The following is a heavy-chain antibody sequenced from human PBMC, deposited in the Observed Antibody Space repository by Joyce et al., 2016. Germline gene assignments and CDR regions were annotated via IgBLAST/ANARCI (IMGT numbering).Heavy chain of an antibody. CDR2: IDQDGSEI. D-gene: IGHD7-27*01. J-gene: IGHJ4*02. CDR3: ARDWALNY. CDR1: GFTFSSSW. Sequence: EVHLVESGGGLVQPGGSLRLSCAASGFTFSSSWMTWVRQVPGKGVEWVANIDQDGSEIYYVDSVKGRFTISRDNAKNSLFLQMHSLRAEDTAVYHGARDWALNYWGQGTLVTVSS. V-gene: IGHV3-7*03.